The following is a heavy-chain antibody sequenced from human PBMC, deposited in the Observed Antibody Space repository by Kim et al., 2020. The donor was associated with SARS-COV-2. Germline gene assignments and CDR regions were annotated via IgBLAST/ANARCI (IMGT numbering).Heavy chain of an antibody. J-gene: IGHJ6*02. Sequence: GGSLRLSCAASGFTFSSYAMHWVRQAPGKGLEWVAVISYDGSNKYYADSVKGRFTISRDNSKNTLYLQMNSLRAEDTAVYYCASVPHQDYYYYGMDVWGQGTTVTVSS. CDR1: GFTFSSYA. CDR2: ISYDGSNK. CDR3: ASVPHQDYYYYGMDV. V-gene: IGHV3-30*04. D-gene: IGHD2-2*01.